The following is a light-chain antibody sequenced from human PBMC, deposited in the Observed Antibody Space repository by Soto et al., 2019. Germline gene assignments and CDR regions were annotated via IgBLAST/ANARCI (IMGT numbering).Light chain of an antibody. CDR3: QQYNISPLT. Sequence: DIQMTQSPSTLSASIGDTVTITCRAKQIISSWLAWYQQKPGKAPKLLISEGSSLESGVPSRFSGSGSGTEFTLTISSLQPDDLATYYCQQYNISPLTFGGGTKVEIK. CDR1: QIISSW. J-gene: IGKJ4*01. CDR2: EGS. V-gene: IGKV1-5*01.